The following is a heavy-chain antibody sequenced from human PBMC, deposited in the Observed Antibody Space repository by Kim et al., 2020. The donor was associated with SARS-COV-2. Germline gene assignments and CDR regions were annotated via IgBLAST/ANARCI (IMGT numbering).Heavy chain of an antibody. CDR2: IIPTFGTT. D-gene: IGHD2-15*01. Sequence: SVKVSCKASGDSFNTHAFTWVRQAPGQGLEWMGGIIPTFGTTNYAQKFQSRVTITADDSSSTVYMELSSLRSDDTAMYYCARARGCSGGKCYFADFWGQGTRVTVSS. V-gene: IGHV1-69*13. CDR3: ARARGCSGGKCYFADF. J-gene: IGHJ4*02. CDR1: GDSFNTHA.